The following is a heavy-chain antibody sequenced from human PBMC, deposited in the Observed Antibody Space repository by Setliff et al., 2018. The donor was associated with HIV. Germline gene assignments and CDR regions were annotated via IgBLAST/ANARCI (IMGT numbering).Heavy chain of an antibody. V-gene: IGHV3-23*01. CDR2: DSSSGYST. J-gene: IGHJ4*02. CDR3: ARGGPPNDYSYYFDS. CDR1: GFTSSSFA. D-gene: IGHD4-17*01. Sequence: PGGSLRLSCAVSGFTSSSFAMSWVRQTPGRGLEWVSGDSSSGYSTYYADSVKGRFTISRDNSKNTLYLQMNSLRAEDTAVYYCARGGPPNDYSYYFDSWGQGTLVTVSS.